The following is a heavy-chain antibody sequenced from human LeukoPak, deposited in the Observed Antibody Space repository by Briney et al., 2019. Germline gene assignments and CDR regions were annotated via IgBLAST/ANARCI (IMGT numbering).Heavy chain of an antibody. V-gene: IGHV4-31*03. Sequence: PSETLSLTCTVSGGSISSGGYSWSWLRQHPGTGLEWIGYIYYSGTTYYNPSLESRVTMSVDTSKNQFSLKLSSVTAADTAVYYCARDLGGDYDYWGQGTLVTVSS. CDR3: ARDLGGDYDY. D-gene: IGHD4-17*01. CDR2: IYYSGTT. J-gene: IGHJ4*02. CDR1: GGSISSGGYS.